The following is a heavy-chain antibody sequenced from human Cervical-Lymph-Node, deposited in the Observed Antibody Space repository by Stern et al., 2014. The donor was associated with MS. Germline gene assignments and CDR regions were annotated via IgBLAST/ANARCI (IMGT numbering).Heavy chain of an antibody. CDR1: GASITGGGSF. D-gene: IGHD6-19*01. CDR3: ARDSAAGSSIRDYYFGLDV. J-gene: IGHJ6*02. Sequence: QVQLVESGPGLVKPSQTLSLTCTVSGASITGGGSFWSWIRQPAGKRLEWIGRIYTSGSTDYTPSLKSRVTISVDALKNQFSLKLTLVTAADTAVYYCARDSAAGSSIRDYYFGLDVWGQGTTVTVSS. CDR2: IYTSGST. V-gene: IGHV4-61*02.